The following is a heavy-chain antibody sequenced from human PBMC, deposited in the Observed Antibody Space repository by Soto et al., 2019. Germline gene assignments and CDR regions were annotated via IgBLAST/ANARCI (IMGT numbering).Heavy chain of an antibody. Sequence: SETLSLTCGVSGYSISSDKWWVWLRQPPGMGREWIVYIHYSRISYSNPSLKRRITMAVDTSKNQFYLKLSPVTAVDTAVYYCATKDIGKYYIDFWGQGTLVTVSS. D-gene: IGHD2-15*01. J-gene: IGHJ4*02. V-gene: IGHV4-28*01. CDR1: GYSISSDKW. CDR2: IHYSRIS. CDR3: ATKDIGKYYIDF.